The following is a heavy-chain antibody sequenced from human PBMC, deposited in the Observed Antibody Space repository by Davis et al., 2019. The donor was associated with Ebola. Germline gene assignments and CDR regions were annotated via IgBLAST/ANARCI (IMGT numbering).Heavy chain of an antibody. V-gene: IGHV4-59*08. J-gene: IGHJ6*02. Sequence: PSETLSLTCTVSGGSISSYYWSWIRQPPGKGLEWIGYIYYSGSTNYNPSLKSRVTISVDTSKNQFSLKLSSVTAADTAVYYCARQGGAARPRGYYYYYGMDVWGQGTTVTVSS. CDR1: GGSISSYY. CDR3: ARQGGAARPRGYYYYYGMDV. CDR2: IYYSGST. D-gene: IGHD6-6*01.